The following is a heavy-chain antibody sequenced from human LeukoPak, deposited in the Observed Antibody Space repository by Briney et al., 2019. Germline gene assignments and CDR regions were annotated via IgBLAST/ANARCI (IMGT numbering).Heavy chain of an antibody. CDR2: INPNSGGT. J-gene: IGHJ4*02. Sequence: ASVKVSCKASGYTFTGYYMHWVRQAPGQGLEWMGRINPNSGGTNYAQKFQGRVTMTRDTSISTAYMELSRLRSDDTAVYYCARGEVRGQLVNSALNYFDYWGQGTLVTVSS. CDR1: GYTFTGYY. CDR3: ARGEVRGQLVNSALNYFDY. D-gene: IGHD6-13*01. V-gene: IGHV1-2*06.